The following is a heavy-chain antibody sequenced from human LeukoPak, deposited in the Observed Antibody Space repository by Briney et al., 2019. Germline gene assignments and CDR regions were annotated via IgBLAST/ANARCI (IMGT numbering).Heavy chain of an antibody. Sequence: PGGSLRLSCAASGFTFSSYGMHWVRQAPGKGLEWVAVISYDGSNKYYADSVKGRFTISRDNSKNTLYLQMNSLRAEDTAVYYCARVAGYSYGSFDYWGQGTLVTVSS. D-gene: IGHD5-18*01. CDR2: ISYDGSNK. CDR1: GFTFSSYG. V-gene: IGHV3-30*03. CDR3: ARVAGYSYGSFDY. J-gene: IGHJ4*02.